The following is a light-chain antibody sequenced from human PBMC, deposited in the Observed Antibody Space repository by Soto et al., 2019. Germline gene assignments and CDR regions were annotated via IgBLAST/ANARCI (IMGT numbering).Light chain of an antibody. CDR1: QTISSH. J-gene: IGKJ5*01. V-gene: IGKV1-39*01. Sequence: DIQMTQSPSSLSASVGDRVSITCRASQTISSHLNWYQQKPGKAPNLLVYAASSLQSGFPSRFTGSGSGTDFTLTISSLQPEDFATYFCQQSYTTPITFGQGTRLEIK. CDR3: QQSYTTPIT. CDR2: AAS.